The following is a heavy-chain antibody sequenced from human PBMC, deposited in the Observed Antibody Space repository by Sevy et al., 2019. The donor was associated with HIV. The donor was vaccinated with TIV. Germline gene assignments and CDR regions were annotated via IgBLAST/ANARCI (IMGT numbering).Heavy chain of an antibody. CDR2: IKSKTDGGTT. Sequence: GGSLRLSCAASEFTFNNAWMSWVRQAPGKGLEWVGRIKSKTDGGTTDNAAPVQGRFTISREDSKNTLYLQMNSLKTEDTAVYYCTTSPLVQGVPWGQGTLVTVSS. D-gene: IGHD3-10*01. CDR1: EFTFNNAW. V-gene: IGHV3-15*01. J-gene: IGHJ5*02. CDR3: TTSPLVQGVP.